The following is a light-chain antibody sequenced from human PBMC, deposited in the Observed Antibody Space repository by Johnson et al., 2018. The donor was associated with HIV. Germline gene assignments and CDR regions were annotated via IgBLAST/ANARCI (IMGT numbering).Light chain of an antibody. V-gene: IGLV1-44*01. CDR1: SSNIGSNT. CDR3: AAWDDSLNGPV. Sequence: QSVLTQAPSASATPGQRVTISCSGSSSNIGSNTVNWYQQLPGTAPKLLIYRNNQRPSGVPDRFSGSKSGTSASLAISWLQAEDEADYYCAAWDDSLNGPVFGTGTKVTVL. J-gene: IGLJ1*01. CDR2: RNN.